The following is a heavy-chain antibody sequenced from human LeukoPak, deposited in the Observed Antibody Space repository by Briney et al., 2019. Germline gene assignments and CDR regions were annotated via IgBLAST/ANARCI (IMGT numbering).Heavy chain of an antibody. Sequence: PGGSLRLSCAASGFTFSDYYMSWIRQAPGKGLEWVSYISSSGSTIYYADSVKGRFTISRDNAKNSLYLQVNSLRAEDTAVYYCGYYDSSGYYDNDYWGQGTLVTVSP. CDR2: ISSSGSTI. CDR1: GFTFSDYY. J-gene: IGHJ4*02. D-gene: IGHD3-22*01. V-gene: IGHV3-11*01. CDR3: GYYDSSGYYDNDY.